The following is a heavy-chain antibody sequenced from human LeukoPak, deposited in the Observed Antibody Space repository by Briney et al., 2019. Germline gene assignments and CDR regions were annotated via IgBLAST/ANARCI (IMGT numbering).Heavy chain of an antibody. D-gene: IGHD2-15*01. CDR3: ARVSSLLRDYVRSYYFDY. V-gene: IGHV4-34*01. J-gene: IGHJ4*02. CDR1: GGSFSGYY. CDR2: INHSGST. Sequence: SETLSLTCAVYGGSFSGYYWSWIRQPPGKGLEWIGEINHSGSTNYNPSLKSRVTISVDTSKNQFSLKLSSVTAADTAVYYCARVSSLLRDYVRSYYFDYWGQGTLVTVSS.